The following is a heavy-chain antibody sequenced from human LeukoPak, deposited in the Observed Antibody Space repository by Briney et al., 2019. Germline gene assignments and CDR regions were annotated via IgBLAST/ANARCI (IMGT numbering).Heavy chain of an antibody. J-gene: IGHJ4*02. V-gene: IGHV4-61*01. Sequence: SETLSLTCTVSGGSVSSGSYYWSWIRQPPGKGLEWIGYIYYSRSTNYNPSLKSRVTISVDTSKNQFSLKLSSVTAADTAVYYCARAPRGYCSSTSCYAYFDYWGQGTLVTVSS. CDR3: ARAPRGYCSSTSCYAYFDY. CDR1: GGSVSSGSYY. D-gene: IGHD2-2*01. CDR2: IYYSRST.